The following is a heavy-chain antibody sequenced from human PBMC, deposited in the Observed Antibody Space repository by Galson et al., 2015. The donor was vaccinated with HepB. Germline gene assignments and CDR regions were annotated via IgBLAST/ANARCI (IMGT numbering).Heavy chain of an antibody. V-gene: IGHV1-8*01. CDR1: GSTFISYD. CDR2: MNPASGHT. D-gene: IGHD6-13*01. CDR3: ATTPEAAAGDYGMDV. Sequence: SVKVSCKASGSTFISYDINWVRQATGQGLEWMGWMNPASGHTDYAQKFQGRVTMTRNTSISTAYMELSSLRSEDTAVYYCATTPEAAAGDYGMDVWGQGTTVTVSS. J-gene: IGHJ6*02.